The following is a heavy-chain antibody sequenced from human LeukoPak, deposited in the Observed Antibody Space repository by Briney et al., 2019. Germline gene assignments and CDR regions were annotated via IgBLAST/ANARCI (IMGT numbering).Heavy chain of an antibody. J-gene: IGHJ4*02. CDR3: ARDRGTTGYYYLDS. CDR1: GGPITEYY. V-gene: IGHV4-59*01. CDR2: IYHTEST. Sequence: PSETLSLTCSVSGGPITEYYWSWIRQPPGRGLEWIGYIYHTESTNYSPSLKSRVTMSVDASRNQFSLKLVSVTAADTAVYYCARDRGTTGYYYLDSWGQGILVTVSS. D-gene: IGHD1-26*01.